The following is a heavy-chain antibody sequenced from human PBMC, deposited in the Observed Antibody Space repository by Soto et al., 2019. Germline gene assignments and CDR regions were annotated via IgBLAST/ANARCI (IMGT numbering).Heavy chain of an antibody. J-gene: IGHJ4*02. CDR1: GFTFSNAC. CDR3: ARVANGVVVPAATYYFDY. Sequence: GSLRLSCAASGFTFSNACMTWVRQAPWKGLEWVANINKDGSGKYYVDSVKGRFTVSRDNAKNTLYLQMNSLRAEDTAVYYCARVANGVVVPAATYYFDYWGQGTLVTVSS. V-gene: IGHV3-7*01. CDR2: INKDGSGK. D-gene: IGHD2-2*01.